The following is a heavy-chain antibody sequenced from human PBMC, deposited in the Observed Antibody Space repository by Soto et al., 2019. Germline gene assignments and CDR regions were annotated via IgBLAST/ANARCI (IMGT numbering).Heavy chain of an antibody. CDR3: ATMTGADYYYGMDV. V-gene: IGHV4-39*01. CDR2: IYYSGIT. CDR1: GGSISSSCYY. J-gene: IGHJ6*02. D-gene: IGHD3-9*01. Sequence: SETLSLTCTVSGGSISSSCYYWGWIRQPPGKGLEWIGSIYYSGITYYNPSLKSRVTISVDTSRNQFSLKLSSVTAADTAVYYCATMTGADYYYGMDVWGHGTTVTHSS.